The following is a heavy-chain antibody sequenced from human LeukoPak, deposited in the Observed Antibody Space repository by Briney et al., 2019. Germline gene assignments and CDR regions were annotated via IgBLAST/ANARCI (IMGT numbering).Heavy chain of an antibody. CDR1: GYTFTSYD. D-gene: IGHD3-10*01. Sequence: ASVKVSCKASGYTFTSYDINWVRQATGQGLEWMGWINTNTGNPTYAQGFTGRFVFSLDTSVSTVYLQISSLKAEDTAVYYCARDGHYYGSGSYPDYWGQGTLVTVSS. V-gene: IGHV7-4-1*02. CDR2: INTNTGNP. CDR3: ARDGHYYGSGSYPDY. J-gene: IGHJ4*02.